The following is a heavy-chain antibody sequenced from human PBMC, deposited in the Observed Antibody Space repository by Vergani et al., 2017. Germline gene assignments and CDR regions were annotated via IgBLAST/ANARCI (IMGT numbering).Heavy chain of an antibody. V-gene: IGHV4-59*01. CDR1: GGSISSYY. J-gene: IGHJ3*02. Sequence: QVQLQESGPGLVKPSETLSLTCTVSGGSISSYYWSWIRQPPGKGLEWIGYIYYSGSTNYNPSLKSRVTISVDTSKNQFSLKLSSVTAADTAVYYFARDRTAMVKSPDAFDIWGQGTMVTVSS. CDR3: ARDRTAMVKSPDAFDI. D-gene: IGHD5-18*01. CDR2: IYYSGST.